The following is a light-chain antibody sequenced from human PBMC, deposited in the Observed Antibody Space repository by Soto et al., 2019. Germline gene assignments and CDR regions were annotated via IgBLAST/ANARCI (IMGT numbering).Light chain of an antibody. Sequence: DIQMTQSPSTLSASVGDRAIITCRASQSISTWVAWYQQKPGKAPKLLISKASSLESGVPSRFSGSGSGTEFPLTISSLQPDDFATYYCQQYDNFLSFGGGTKVDIK. V-gene: IGKV1-5*03. CDR1: QSISTW. J-gene: IGKJ4*01. CDR3: QQYDNFLS. CDR2: KAS.